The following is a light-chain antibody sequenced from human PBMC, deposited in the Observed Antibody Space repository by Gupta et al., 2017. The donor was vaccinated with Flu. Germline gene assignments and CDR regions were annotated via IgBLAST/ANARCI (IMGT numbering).Light chain of an antibody. CDR2: WAS. Sequence: DIVMTQSPYSLAVSLGERAAIKCKSSQSGLYSSNNNDYLAWYQQKPGQSPRLVVYWASTRESGVPDQFSGSGSGTXFTLTIXRVQAEDAATYYCQQDDSLPWTFGXGTKVEIK. V-gene: IGKV4-1*01. CDR1: QSGLYSSNNNDY. J-gene: IGKJ1*01. CDR3: QQDDSLPWT.